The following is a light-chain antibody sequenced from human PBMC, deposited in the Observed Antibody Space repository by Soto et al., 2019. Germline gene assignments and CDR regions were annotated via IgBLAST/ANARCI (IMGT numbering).Light chain of an antibody. J-gene: IGKJ4*01. CDR1: QSVSSH. Sequence: EIVLTQSPATLSLSPAERAALSCRASQSVSSHLAWYQQKPDQAPRLLIYDASNSATGIPARFSGSWSGTDSTLIISSLEPEDLAVYYYQQRSNWPLTFGGGTKVEIK. CDR3: QQRSNWPLT. V-gene: IGKV3-11*01. CDR2: DAS.